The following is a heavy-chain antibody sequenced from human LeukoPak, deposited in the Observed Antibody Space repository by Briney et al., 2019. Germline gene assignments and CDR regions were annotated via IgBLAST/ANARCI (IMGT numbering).Heavy chain of an antibody. D-gene: IGHD3-3*01. V-gene: IGHV1-8*01. CDR3: ARGRTIFGVDIDY. Sequence: ASVKVSCKASGYTFTSYDINWVRQATGQGLEWMGWMNPNSSNTGYAQKFQGRVTMTRNTSISTAYMELSSLRSEDTAVYYCARGRTIFGVDIDYWGQGTLVTVSS. J-gene: IGHJ4*02. CDR1: GYTFTSYD. CDR2: MNPNSSNT.